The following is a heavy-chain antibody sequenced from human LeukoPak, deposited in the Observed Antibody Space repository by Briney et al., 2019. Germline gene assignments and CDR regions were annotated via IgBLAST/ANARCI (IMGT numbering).Heavy chain of an antibody. Sequence: GESLRLSCAASGFTFDDYAMHWVRQAPGKGLEWVSLISGDGGSTYYADSVEGRFTISRDNSKNSLYLQMNSLRTEDTALYYCAKGQWLAQYNWFDPWGQGTLVTVSS. CDR2: ISGDGGST. CDR3: AKGQWLAQYNWFDP. V-gene: IGHV3-43*02. D-gene: IGHD6-19*01. J-gene: IGHJ5*02. CDR1: GFTFDDYA.